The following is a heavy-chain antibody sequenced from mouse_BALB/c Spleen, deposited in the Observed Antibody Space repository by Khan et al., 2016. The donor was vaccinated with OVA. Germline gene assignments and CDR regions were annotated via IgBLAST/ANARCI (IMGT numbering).Heavy chain of an antibody. J-gene: IGHJ3*01. CDR1: GFTFSTYG. D-gene: IGHD1-1*01. V-gene: IGHV5-6*01. Sequence: EVELVESGGDLVKPGGSLKLSCAASGFTFSTYGMSWVRQTPDKRLEWVATVSTGGSYTYYPDSVKGRFTISRDNSKNTLYLQISDLKTEATAMFYCTRLAYDYDRWGFDYWGQGTRVTVSA. CDR2: VSTGGSYT. CDR3: TRLAYDYDRWGFDY.